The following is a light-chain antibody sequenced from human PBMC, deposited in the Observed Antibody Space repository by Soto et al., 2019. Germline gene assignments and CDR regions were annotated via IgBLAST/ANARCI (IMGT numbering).Light chain of an antibody. J-gene: IGKJ5*01. CDR2: DAS. V-gene: IGKV3-11*01. CDR3: HQRNK. Sequence: EIVLTQSPATLSLSPGERATLSCRASQSVRNYLAWYQLKPGKAPRLLIYDASNRATGIRARFSGSRSGTDFTLTISSLEPEDFAVYFCHQRNKFGQGTRLEIK. CDR1: QSVRNY.